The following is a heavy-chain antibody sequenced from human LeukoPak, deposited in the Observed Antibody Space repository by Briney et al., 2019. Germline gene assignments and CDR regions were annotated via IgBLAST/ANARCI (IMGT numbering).Heavy chain of an antibody. CDR1: GFTFSSYW. CDR2: IKQDGSDK. CDR3: ARDLWGGSGSGFDY. Sequence: GGSLRLSCAASGFTFSSYWMTWVRQAPGKGLEWVASIKQDGSDKYYVDSVKGRFTISKDNAKNSLYLQMNSLRAEDTAVYYCARDLWGGSGSGFDYWGQGTLVTVSS. V-gene: IGHV3-7*04. D-gene: IGHD3-10*01. J-gene: IGHJ4*02.